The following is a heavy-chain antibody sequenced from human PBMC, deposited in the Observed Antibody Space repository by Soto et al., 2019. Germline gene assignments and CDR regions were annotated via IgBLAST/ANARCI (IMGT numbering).Heavy chain of an antibody. J-gene: IGHJ6*03. D-gene: IGHD3-10*01. V-gene: IGHV1-8*01. CDR2: MTPNSGHT. CDR1: GYTFSSFD. Sequence: QVQLVQSGAEVRKPGASVKVSCKASGYTFSSFDINWVRQAAGHGLEWMGWMTPNSGHTGYAQKCQGKVTTTRNTSTSTVYMELSSLASEDTAVYYCARVVEEDPGSGSYGYMDVWGRGTTITVS. CDR3: ARVVEEDPGSGSYGYMDV.